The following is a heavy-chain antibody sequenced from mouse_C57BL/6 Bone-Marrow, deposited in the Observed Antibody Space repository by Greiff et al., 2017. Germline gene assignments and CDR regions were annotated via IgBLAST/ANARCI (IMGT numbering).Heavy chain of an antibody. D-gene: IGHD1-1*01. CDR3: ARGSTTVVDTGYFDY. Sequence: QVQLQQPGAELVMPGASVKLSCKASGYTFTSYWMHWVKQRPGQGLEWIGEIDPSASYTNYNQKFKGKSTLTVDKSSSTAYMQLSSLTSEDSAVYSFARGSTTVVDTGYFDYWGQGTTLTVSS. CDR2: IDPSASYT. V-gene: IGHV1-69*01. CDR1: GYTFTSYW. J-gene: IGHJ2*01.